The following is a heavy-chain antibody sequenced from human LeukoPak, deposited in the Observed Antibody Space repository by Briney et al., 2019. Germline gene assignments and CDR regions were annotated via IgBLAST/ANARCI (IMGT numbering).Heavy chain of an antibody. CDR3: ARDQIAAAGRVDY. CDR1: GGTFSSYA. J-gene: IGHJ4*02. D-gene: IGHD6-13*01. Sequence: VASVKVSCKASGGTFSSYAISWVRQAPGQGLEWMGRIIPILGIANYAQKFQGRVTITADKSTSTAYMELSSLRSEDTAMYYCARDQIAAAGRVDYWGRGTLVTVSS. CDR2: IIPILGIA. V-gene: IGHV1-69*04.